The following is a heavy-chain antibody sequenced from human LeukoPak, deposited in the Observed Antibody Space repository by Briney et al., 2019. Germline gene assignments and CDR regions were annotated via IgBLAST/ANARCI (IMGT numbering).Heavy chain of an antibody. Sequence: ASVKVSCKASGYTFTSYDINWVRQATGQGLEWMGWMNPNSGNTGYAQKFQGRVTMTRNTSISTAYMELSSLRSEGTAVYYCAIGRDGYNLGAFDIWGQGTMVTVSS. J-gene: IGHJ3*02. D-gene: IGHD5-24*01. CDR3: AIGRDGYNLGAFDI. CDR2: MNPNSGNT. V-gene: IGHV1-8*01. CDR1: GYTFTSYD.